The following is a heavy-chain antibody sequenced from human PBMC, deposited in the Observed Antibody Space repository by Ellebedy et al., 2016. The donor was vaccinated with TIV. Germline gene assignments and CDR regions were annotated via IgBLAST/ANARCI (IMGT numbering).Heavy chain of an antibody. J-gene: IGHJ4*02. Sequence: MPSETLSLTCTVSGGSISSFYWSWIRQPPGKGLEWIGCIYSNGSPNYNPSLKSRVTLSVDTSKNQFSLILSSVTATDTAVYYCAKGWDYYGSGSYIATYYFDYWGQGSLVTVSS. CDR3: AKGWDYYGSGSYIATYYFDY. D-gene: IGHD3-10*01. V-gene: IGHV4-59*01. CDR1: GGSISSFY. CDR2: IYSNGSP.